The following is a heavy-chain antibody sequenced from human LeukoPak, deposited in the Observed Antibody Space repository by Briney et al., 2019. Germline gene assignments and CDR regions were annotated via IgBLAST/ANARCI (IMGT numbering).Heavy chain of an antibody. CDR1: GYSFTSYW. CDR2: IYPGDSDT. V-gene: IGHV5-51*01. J-gene: IGHJ6*02. D-gene: IGHD1-20*01. CDR3: ARHNWTDGWYYYGVDV. Sequence: GESLKISCKGSGYSFTSYWIGWVRQMPGKGLEWMGIIYPGDSDTRYSPSFQGQVTISADKSISTAYLQWSSLKASDTATYYCARHNWTDGWYYYGVDVWGQGTTVTVSS.